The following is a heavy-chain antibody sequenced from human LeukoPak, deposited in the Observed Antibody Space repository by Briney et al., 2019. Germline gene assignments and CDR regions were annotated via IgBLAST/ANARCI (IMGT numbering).Heavy chain of an antibody. D-gene: IGHD6-6*01. V-gene: IGHV7-4-1*02. Sequence: ASVKVSCKASGYTFTSYAMNWVRHAPGQGVEWMEWINTNTGNPTYAQGFTGRFVFSLDTSVSTAYLQISSLKAEDTAVYYCARGRIAARTNWFDPWGQGTLVTVSS. CDR3: ARGRIAARTNWFDP. J-gene: IGHJ5*02. CDR1: GYTFTSYA. CDR2: INTNTGNP.